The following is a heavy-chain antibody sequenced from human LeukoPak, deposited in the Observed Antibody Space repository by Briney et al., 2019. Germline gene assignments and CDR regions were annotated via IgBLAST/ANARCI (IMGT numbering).Heavy chain of an antibody. V-gene: IGHV1-69*13. Sequence: ASVKVSCKASGGTFSSYAISWVRQAPGQGLEWMGGIIPIFGTANYAQKFQGRVTITADESTSTAYMELSSLRSEDTAVYYCARDTDIVVVVAATRRDYYYGMDVWGQGTTVTVSS. J-gene: IGHJ6*02. CDR3: ARDTDIVVVVAATRRDYYYGMDV. CDR2: IIPIFGTA. D-gene: IGHD2-15*01. CDR1: GGTFSSYA.